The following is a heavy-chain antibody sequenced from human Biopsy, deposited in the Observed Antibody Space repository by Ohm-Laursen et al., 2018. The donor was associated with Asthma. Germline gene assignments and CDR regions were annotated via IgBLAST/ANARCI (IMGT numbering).Heavy chain of an antibody. CDR3: ARHKHSNSWYKYYYDY. CDR1: GDSMGGSDYS. V-gene: IGHV4-39*01. Sequence: TLSLTCDVSGDSMGGSDYSWGWIRQPPGKGLEWIGNVYHSGNTNINPSLQSRVTISVDTSKSQFSLKVSAVTAADTADYFCARHKHSNSWYKYYYDYWGQGTLVTVSS. D-gene: IGHD6-13*01. CDR2: VYHSGNT. J-gene: IGHJ4*02.